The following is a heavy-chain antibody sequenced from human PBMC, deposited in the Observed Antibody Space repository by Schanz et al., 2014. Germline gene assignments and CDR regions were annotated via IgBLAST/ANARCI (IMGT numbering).Heavy chain of an antibody. V-gene: IGHV3-23*01. CDR3: ATARRKSNCSGGRCFHYSYYGMDV. D-gene: IGHD2-15*01. CDR2: ISASGDST. CDR1: GFTFSSYA. Sequence: EGQLLESGGGLIQPGGSLRLSCAASGFTFSSYAMSWVRQAPGKGLEWVSTISASGDSTYYADSVKGRFTISRDNSKNILYLQMNSLRAEDTAVYYCATARRKSNCSGGRCFHYSYYGMDVWGQGTTVTVSS. J-gene: IGHJ6*02.